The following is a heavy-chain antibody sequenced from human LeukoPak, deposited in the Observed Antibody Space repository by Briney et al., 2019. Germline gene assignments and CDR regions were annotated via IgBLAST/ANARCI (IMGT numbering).Heavy chain of an antibody. CDR3: ARAKYYYDSSGP. V-gene: IGHV1-69*13. CDR2: IIPIFGTA. CDR1: GYTFTSYA. Sequence: GASVKVSCKASGYTFTSYAISWVRQAPGQGLEWMGGIIPIFGTANYAQKFQGRVTITADESTSTAYMELSSLRSEDTAVYYCARAKYYYDSSGPWGQGTMVTVSS. D-gene: IGHD3-22*01. J-gene: IGHJ3*01.